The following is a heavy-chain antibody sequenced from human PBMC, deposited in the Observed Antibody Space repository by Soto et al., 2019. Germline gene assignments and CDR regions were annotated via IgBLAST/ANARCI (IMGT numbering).Heavy chain of an antibody. V-gene: IGHV1-69*13. J-gene: IGHJ5*02. D-gene: IGHD3-9*01. CDR3: VHGPYDILTGYYYWFDP. CDR1: GGTFSSYA. Sequence: ASVKVSCKASGGTFSSYAISWVRQAPGQGLEWMGGIIPIFGTANYAQKFQGRVTITADESTSTAYMELSSLRSEDTAVYYCVHGPYDILTGYYYWFDPWGQGTLVTVSS. CDR2: IIPIFGTA.